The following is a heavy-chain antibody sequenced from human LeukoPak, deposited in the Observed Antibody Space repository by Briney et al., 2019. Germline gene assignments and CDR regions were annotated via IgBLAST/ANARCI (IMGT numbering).Heavy chain of an antibody. D-gene: IGHD6-19*01. Sequence: ASVKVSCKASGYTFTGYYMHWGRHAPGQGLEWMGWINPNSGGTNYAQKFQGRVTMTRDTSISTAYMELSRLRSDDTAVYYCAGRRTTQQWLVVWGQGTTVTVSS. V-gene: IGHV1-2*02. CDR2: INPNSGGT. CDR3: AGRRTTQQWLVV. CDR1: GYTFTGYY. J-gene: IGHJ6*02.